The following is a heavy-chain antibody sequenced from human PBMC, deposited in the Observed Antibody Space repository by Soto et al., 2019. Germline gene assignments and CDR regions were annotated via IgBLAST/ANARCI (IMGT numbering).Heavy chain of an antibody. Sequence: GASVTVSCKASGYTFTSYDINWVRQATGHGLERMGWMNPNSGNTGYGQKFQGRVTMTRNTSISTAYMELSSLRSEDTAVYYCARAPYYYGSGSSASYYYYYGMDVWGQGTTVTVYS. D-gene: IGHD3-10*01. CDR1: GYTFTSYD. J-gene: IGHJ6*02. V-gene: IGHV1-8*01. CDR3: ARAPYYYGSGSSASYYYYYGMDV. CDR2: MNPNSGNT.